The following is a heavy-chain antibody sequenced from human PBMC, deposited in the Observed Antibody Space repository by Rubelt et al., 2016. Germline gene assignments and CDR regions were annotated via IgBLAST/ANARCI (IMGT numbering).Heavy chain of an antibody. CDR3: ARSNYGSGSYGMDV. V-gene: IGHV4-31*03. CDR2: VYYSGST. J-gene: IGHJ6*02. D-gene: IGHD3-10*01. Sequence: QVQLQESGPGLVKPSQTLSLTCTVSGGSISSGAYYWSWIRQHPGKGLEWIGYVYYSGSTYYNPSLKGRLTISVDTSNNQFSLKLSSVTAADTAVYYCARSNYGSGSYGMDVWGQGTTVTVSS. CDR1: GGSISSGAYY.